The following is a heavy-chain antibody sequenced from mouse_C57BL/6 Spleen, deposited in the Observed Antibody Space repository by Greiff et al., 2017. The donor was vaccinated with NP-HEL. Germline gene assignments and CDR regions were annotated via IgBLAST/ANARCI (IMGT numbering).Heavy chain of an antibody. Sequence: VMLVESGPELVKPGASVKISCKASGYAFSSSCMNWVKQRPGKGLEWIGRINPGAGDTTYNEKFKGKATLTVDKASSTAYMQLSSQTSVDSSVYFCASKGDPYFDYWGQGTTLTVSS. CDR1: GYAFSSSC. J-gene: IGHJ2*01. CDR2: INPGAGDT. V-gene: IGHV1-82*01. CDR3: ASKGDPYFDY.